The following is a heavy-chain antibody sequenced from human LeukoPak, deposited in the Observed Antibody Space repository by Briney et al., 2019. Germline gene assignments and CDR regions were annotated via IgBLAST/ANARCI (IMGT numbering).Heavy chain of an antibody. V-gene: IGHV3-21*01. J-gene: IGHJ4*02. D-gene: IGHD3-3*01. CDR1: GFILDTFC. CDR2: ISSSGSYI. CDR3: ARTDDFWSGYSDY. Sequence: PGGSLRLSCGASGFILDTFCMNWVRQAPGKGLEWVSSISSSGSYIYYADSVKGRFTISGDTAKKSLYLQMDSLRVEDTGVYFCARTDDFWSGYSDYWGQGTLVTVSS.